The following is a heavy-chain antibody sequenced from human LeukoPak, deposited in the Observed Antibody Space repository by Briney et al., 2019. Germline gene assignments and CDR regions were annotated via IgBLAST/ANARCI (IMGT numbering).Heavy chain of an antibody. J-gene: IGHJ4*02. CDR1: GFTFSSYA. V-gene: IGHV3-30-3*01. CDR3: ARDTNAAGTGIDY. CDR2: ISYDGSNK. D-gene: IGHD6-13*01. Sequence: QPGRSLRLSCAASGFTFSSYAMHWVRQAPGKGLEWVAVISYDGSNKYYADSVKGRFTISRDNSKNTLYLQVNSLRAEDTAVYYCARDTNAAGTGIDYWGQGTLVTVSS.